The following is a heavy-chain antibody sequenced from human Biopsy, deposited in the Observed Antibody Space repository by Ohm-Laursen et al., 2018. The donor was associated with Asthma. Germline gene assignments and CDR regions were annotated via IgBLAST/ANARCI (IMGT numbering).Heavy chain of an antibody. CDR3: VRGSSSWHHGPFHYYYGLDV. D-gene: IGHD6-13*01. J-gene: IGHJ6*02. CDR2: IYYSGTT. V-gene: IGHV4-39*01. Sequence: PGTLSLTCSLSSGSGGYMRSGNYYWGWIRQPPGKGLEWIGWIYYSGTTYYTPSLESRVTVSADTSKNQFSLKLASVTAADTAVYYCVRGSSSWHHGPFHYYYGLDVWGQGTTATVSS. CDR1: SGSGGYMRSGNYY.